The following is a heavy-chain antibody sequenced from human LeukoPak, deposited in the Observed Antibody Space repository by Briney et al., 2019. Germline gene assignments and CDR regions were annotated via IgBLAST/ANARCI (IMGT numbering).Heavy chain of an antibody. V-gene: IGHV3-53*01. J-gene: IGHJ4*02. CDR2: IYSGGST. D-gene: IGHD6-19*01. CDR1: GFTVSSNY. CDR3: ARDFPGIAVAGTRPLDY. Sequence: GGSLRLSCAASGFTVSSNYMSWVRQAPGKGLEWVSVIYSGGSTYYADSVKGRFTISRDNSKNTVYLQMNNLRAEDTAVYYCARDFPGIAVAGTRPLDYWGQGTLVTVSS.